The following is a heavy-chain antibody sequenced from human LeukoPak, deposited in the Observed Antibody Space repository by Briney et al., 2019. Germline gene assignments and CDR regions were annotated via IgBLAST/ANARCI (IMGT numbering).Heavy chain of an antibody. CDR1: GFTFSSYA. Sequence: PGGSLRLSCAASGFTFSSYAMHWVRQAPGKGLEWVAVISYDGSNKYYADSVKGRFTISRDNSKNTLYLQMNSLRAEDTAVYYCAREGAYGSGSYALDYWGQGTLVTVSS. D-gene: IGHD3-10*01. CDR2: ISYDGSNK. V-gene: IGHV3-30*04. J-gene: IGHJ4*02. CDR3: AREGAYGSGSYALDY.